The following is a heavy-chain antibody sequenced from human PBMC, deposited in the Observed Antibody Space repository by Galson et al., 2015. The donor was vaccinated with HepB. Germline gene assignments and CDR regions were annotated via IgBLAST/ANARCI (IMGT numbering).Heavy chain of an antibody. CDR3: ARGRIVVVVAANYYYGMDV. CDR2: IIPIFGTA. D-gene: IGHD2-15*01. V-gene: IGHV1-69*13. CDR1: GGTFSSYA. Sequence: SVKVSCKASGGTFSSYAISWVRQAPGQGLEWMGGIIPIFGTANYAQKFQGRVTITADESTSTAYMELSSLRSEDTAVYYCARGRIVVVVAANYYYGMDVWGQGTTVTVSS. J-gene: IGHJ6*02.